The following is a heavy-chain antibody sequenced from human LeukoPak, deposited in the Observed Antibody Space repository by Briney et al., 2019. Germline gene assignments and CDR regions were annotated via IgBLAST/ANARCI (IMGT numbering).Heavy chain of an antibody. CDR1: GGTFSSYA. V-gene: IGHV1-69*06. J-gene: IGHJ6*04. CDR3: ARVSVVVTAIGTYYYYYGMDV. Sequence: GASVKFSCKASGGTFSSYAISWVRQAPGQGLEWMGGIIPIFGTANYAQKFQGRVTITADKSTSTAYMELSSLRSEDTAVYYCARVSVVVTAIGTYYYYYGMDVWGKGTTVTVSS. D-gene: IGHD2-21*02. CDR2: IIPIFGTA.